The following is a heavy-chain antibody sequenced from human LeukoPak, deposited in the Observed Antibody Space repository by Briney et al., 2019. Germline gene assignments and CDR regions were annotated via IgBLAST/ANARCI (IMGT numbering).Heavy chain of an antibody. J-gene: IGHJ4*02. CDR3: ARLSPSSGWFDFDY. Sequence: GESLKISCKGSGYGFTSYWIGWVRQMPGRGLEWMGIIYPGDSDTRYSPSFQGQVTISADKSISTAYLQWSSLKASDTAMYYCARLSPSSGWFDFDYWGQGTLVTVSS. CDR1: GYGFTSYW. CDR2: IYPGDSDT. V-gene: IGHV5-51*01. D-gene: IGHD6-19*01.